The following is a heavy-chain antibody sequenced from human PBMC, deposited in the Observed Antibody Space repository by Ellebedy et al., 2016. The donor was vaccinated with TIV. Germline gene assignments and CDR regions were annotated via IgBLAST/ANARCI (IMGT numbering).Heavy chain of an antibody. Sequence: SETLSLXXTVSGGSISSYYWSWIRQPAGKGLEWIGRIYTSGSTNYNPSLKSRVTMSVDTSKNQFSLKLSSVTAADTAVYYCARQAAAGTLYYYYYYMDVWGKGTTVTVSS. D-gene: IGHD6-13*01. CDR1: GGSISSYY. J-gene: IGHJ6*03. V-gene: IGHV4-4*07. CDR2: IYTSGST. CDR3: ARQAAAGTLYYYYYYMDV.